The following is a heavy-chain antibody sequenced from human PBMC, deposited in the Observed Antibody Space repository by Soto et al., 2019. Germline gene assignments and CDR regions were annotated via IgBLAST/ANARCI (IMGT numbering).Heavy chain of an antibody. D-gene: IGHD2-15*01. CDR2: IWYDGSDK. CDR3: ARVGGAVDY. CDR1: GFTFSNYG. V-gene: IGHV3-33*01. Sequence: GGSLRLSCAASGFTFSNYGMHWVRQAPGKGLEWLAVIWYDGSDKYYADSVKGRFTISRDNSKNTLYLQMNSLRAEDTALYYCARVGGAVDYWGQGTLVTVSS. J-gene: IGHJ4*02.